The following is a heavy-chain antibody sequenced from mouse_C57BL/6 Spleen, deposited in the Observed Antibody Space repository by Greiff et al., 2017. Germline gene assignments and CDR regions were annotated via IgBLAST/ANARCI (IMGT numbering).Heavy chain of an antibody. CDR3: ARAVVATEAMDY. V-gene: IGHV1-12*01. D-gene: IGHD1-1*01. CDR1: GYTFTSYN. CDR2: IYPGNGDT. J-gene: IGHJ4*01. Sequence: QVQLKESGAELVRPGASVKMSCKASGYTFTSYNMHWVKQTPRQGLEWIGAIYPGNGDTSYNQKFKGKATLTVDKSSSTAYMQLSSLTSEDSAVYFCARAVVATEAMDYWGQGTSVTVSS.